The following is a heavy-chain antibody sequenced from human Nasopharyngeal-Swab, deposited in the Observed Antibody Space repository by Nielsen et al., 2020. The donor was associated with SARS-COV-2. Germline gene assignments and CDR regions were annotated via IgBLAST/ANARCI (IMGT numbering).Heavy chain of an antibody. CDR1: GGSISSYY. V-gene: IGHV4-59*08. D-gene: IGHD6-13*01. Sequence: GSLRLSCTVSGGSISSYYWTWIRQSPGKGLEWIGYIYYSGSTDYNPSLKGRVTISVDTSKNQFSLKLNSVTAADTAVYYCASIAAAGTWGQGTLVTVSS. CDR2: IYYSGST. J-gene: IGHJ4*02. CDR3: ASIAAAGT.